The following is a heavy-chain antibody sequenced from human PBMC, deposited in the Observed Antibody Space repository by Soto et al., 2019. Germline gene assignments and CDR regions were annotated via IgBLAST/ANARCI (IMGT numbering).Heavy chain of an antibody. V-gene: IGHV3-30*18. CDR3: AKEVRYYYDSSGVDAFDI. Sequence: QVQLVESGGGVVQPGRSLRLSCAASGFTFSSYGMHWVRQAPGKGLEWVAVISYGGSDQYYADSVKGRYTISRDNSKNTVYTEMTSMRAEDTAVYYCAKEVRYYYDSSGVDAFDIWGQGTMVTVSS. CDR2: ISYGGSDQ. D-gene: IGHD3-22*01. J-gene: IGHJ3*02. CDR1: GFTFSSYG.